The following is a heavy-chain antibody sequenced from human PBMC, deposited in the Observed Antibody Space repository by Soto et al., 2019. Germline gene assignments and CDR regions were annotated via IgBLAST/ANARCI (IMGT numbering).Heavy chain of an antibody. CDR1: GFSLSTSGVG. D-gene: IGHD6-19*01. CDR3: AHRLNSGWYRYFDY. CDR2: IYWNDDK. V-gene: IGHV2-5*01. Sequence: QITLKESGPTLVKPTQTLTLTCTFSGFSLSTSGVGVGWIRQPPGKALEWLALIYWNDDKRYSPSLKSRLTITKDTSKNQVVLTMTNMDPVDTATYYCAHRLNSGWYRYFDYWGQGTLVTVSS. J-gene: IGHJ4*02.